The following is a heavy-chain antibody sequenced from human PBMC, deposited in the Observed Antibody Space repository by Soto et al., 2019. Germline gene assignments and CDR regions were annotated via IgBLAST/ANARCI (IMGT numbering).Heavy chain of an antibody. J-gene: IGHJ4*02. CDR1: GFTCSSYA. CDR2: ISYDGSNK. D-gene: IGHD6-19*01. CDR3: ARGLQWLVSTFDY. Sequence: GGSLRLSCAASGFTCSSYAMHWVRQAPGKGLEWVAVISYDGSNKYYADSEKGRFTISRDNSKNTLYLQMNSLRAEDTAVYYCARGLQWLVSTFDYWGQGTLVTVSS. V-gene: IGHV3-30-3*01.